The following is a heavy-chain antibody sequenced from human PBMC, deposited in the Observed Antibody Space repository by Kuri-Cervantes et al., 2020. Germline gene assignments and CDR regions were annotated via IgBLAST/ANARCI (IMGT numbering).Heavy chain of an antibody. CDR3: ARDRRCSRNVCLYSGCYYYFDY. Sequence: SETLSLTCTVSGGPVSSGSYYWSWIRQPPGKGLEWIGYIYYIGSTNYNPSFKSRVTISVDTSKNHFSLKLSSVTAADTAVYYCARDRRCSRNVCLYSGCYYYFDYWGQGTMVTVSS. CDR1: GGPVSSGSYY. V-gene: IGHV4-61*01. CDR2: IYYIGST. J-gene: IGHJ4*02. D-gene: IGHD1-26*01.